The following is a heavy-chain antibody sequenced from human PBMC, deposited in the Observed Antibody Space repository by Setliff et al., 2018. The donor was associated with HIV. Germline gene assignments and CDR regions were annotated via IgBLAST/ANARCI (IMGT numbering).Heavy chain of an antibody. CDR2: ISAYNGKT. CDR1: GYTFTSFG. V-gene: IGHV1-18*01. J-gene: IGHJ4*02. CDR3: ARGFASWYGGGGSAY. D-gene: IGHD6-13*01. Sequence: ASVKVSCKAYGYTFTSFGISWVRQVPGQGLEWMGWISAYNGKTNYAQKFQGRATMTTDTSTNTAYMELRSLRSDDTALYYCARGFASWYGGGGSAYWGQGTLVTVSS.